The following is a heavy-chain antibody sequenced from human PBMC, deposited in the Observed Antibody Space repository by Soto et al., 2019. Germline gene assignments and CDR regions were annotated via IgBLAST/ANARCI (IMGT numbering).Heavy chain of an antibody. CDR1: GFTFSSYA. CDR2: ISYDGSNK. J-gene: IGHJ6*02. CDR3: ARENIVVVVAANQKPYYYYYGMDV. V-gene: IGHV3-30-3*01. D-gene: IGHD2-15*01. Sequence: QVQLVESGGGVVQPGRSLRLSCAASGFTFSSYAMHWVRQAPGKGLEWGAVISYDGSNKYYADSVKGRFTISRDNSKNTLYLQMNSLRAEDTAVYYCARENIVVVVAANQKPYYYYYGMDVWGQGTTVTVSS.